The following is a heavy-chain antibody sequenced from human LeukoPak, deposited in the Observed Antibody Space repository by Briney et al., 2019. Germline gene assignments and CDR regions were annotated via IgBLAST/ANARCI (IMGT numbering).Heavy chain of an antibody. CDR2: IDPSSTYI. CDR3: ARAPTVLVGYCSSSSCQADY. V-gene: IGHV3-21*01. CDR1: GFTFSSFS. D-gene: IGHD2-2*01. J-gene: IGHJ4*02. Sequence: GGSLRLSCATSGFTFSSFSMNWVRQAPGKGLEWVSAIDPSSTYIYYADSVKGRFTISRDNAENSLYLQMNSLRVEDTAVYYCARAPTVLVGYCSSSSCQADYWGQGTLVTVSS.